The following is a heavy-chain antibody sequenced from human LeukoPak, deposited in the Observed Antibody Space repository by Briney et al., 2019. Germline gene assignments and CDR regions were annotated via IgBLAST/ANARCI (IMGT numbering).Heavy chain of an antibody. D-gene: IGHD3-9*01. V-gene: IGHV4-31*03. Sequence: ASQTLSLTCTVSGGSISSGGYYWSWIRQHPGKGLEWIGYIYYSGSTYYNPSLKSRVTISVDTSKNQFSLKLSSVTAADTAVYYCARGDFDWSTHKFDPWGQGTLVTVSS. CDR2: IYYSGST. CDR3: ARGDFDWSTHKFDP. CDR1: GGSISSGGYY. J-gene: IGHJ5*02.